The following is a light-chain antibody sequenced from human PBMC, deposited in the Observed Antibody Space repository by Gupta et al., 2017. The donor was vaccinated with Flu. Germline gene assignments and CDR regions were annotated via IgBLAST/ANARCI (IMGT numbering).Light chain of an antibody. CDR3: QQDNSYST. CDR1: QSISSW. J-gene: IGKJ1*01. Sequence: DIQMTQSPSTLSASVGDTVTITCRASQSISSWLAWYQQKPGKAPKLLIDKASSLKSGVPSRFSGSGSGTEFTLTISSLQPDDFATYYCQQDNSYSTFGQGTKVEIK. V-gene: IGKV1-5*03. CDR2: KAS.